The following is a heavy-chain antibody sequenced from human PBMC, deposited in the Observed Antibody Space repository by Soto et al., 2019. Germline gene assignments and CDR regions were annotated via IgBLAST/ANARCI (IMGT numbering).Heavy chain of an antibody. CDR3: AKDRWKQWLGYLDY. D-gene: IGHD6-19*01. CDR2: ISYDGSNK. J-gene: IGHJ4*02. CDR1: GFTFSDYG. Sequence: QVQQVESGGGVVQPGRSLRLSCTVSGFTFSDYGTHWVRQAPGRGLEWVAVISYDGSNKRYGDPVKGRFTISRDNSKNKLYLQMNSLRAEVTGVYYCAKDRWKQWLGYLDYWGQGALVTVSS. V-gene: IGHV3-30*18.